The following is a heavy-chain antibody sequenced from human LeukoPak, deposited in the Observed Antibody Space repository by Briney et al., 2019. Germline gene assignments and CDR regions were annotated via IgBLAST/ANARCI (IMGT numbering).Heavy chain of an antibody. CDR2: MNPNSGNT. J-gene: IGHJ3*02. Sequence: GASVKVSCKASGCTFTSYDINWVRQATGQGLEWMGWMNPNSGNTGYAQKFQGRVTITRNTSISTAYMELSSLRSEDTAVYYCARINPYTMIDAFDIWGQGTMVTVSS. V-gene: IGHV1-8*03. CDR1: GCTFTSYD. D-gene: IGHD3-22*01. CDR3: ARINPYTMIDAFDI.